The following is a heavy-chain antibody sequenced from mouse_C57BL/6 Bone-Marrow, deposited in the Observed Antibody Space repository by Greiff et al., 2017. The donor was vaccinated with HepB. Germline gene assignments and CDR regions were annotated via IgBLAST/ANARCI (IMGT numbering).Heavy chain of an antibody. D-gene: IGHD1-1*01. CDR3: ARLSTGSSYWFAY. Sequence: QVQLQQSGAELAKPGASVKLSCKASGYTFTSYWMHWVKQRPGQGLEWIGYINPSSGYTKYNQKFKDKATLTADKSSSPAYMQLSSLTYEDSAVYYCARLSTGSSYWFAYWGQGTLVIVSA. V-gene: IGHV1-7*01. CDR2: INPSSGYT. CDR1: GYTFTSYW. J-gene: IGHJ3*01.